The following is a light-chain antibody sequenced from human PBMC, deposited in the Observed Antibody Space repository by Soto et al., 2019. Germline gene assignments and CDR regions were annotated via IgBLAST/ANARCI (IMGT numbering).Light chain of an antibody. CDR1: SSDVGNYNY. V-gene: IGLV2-11*01. Sequence: QSALTQPRSVSGSPGQSVTISCTGTSSDVGNYNYVSWYGQYAGKAPKLMIYDVSQRPSGVPDRFSGSKSGNTASLTISGLQAEDEADYYCISYIPSTTTHWVFGGGTKLTVL. CDR3: ISYIPSTTTHWV. CDR2: DVS. J-gene: IGLJ3*02.